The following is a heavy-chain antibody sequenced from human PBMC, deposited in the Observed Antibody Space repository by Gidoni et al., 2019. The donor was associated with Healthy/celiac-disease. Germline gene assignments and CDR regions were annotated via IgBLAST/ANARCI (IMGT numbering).Heavy chain of an antibody. CDR2: MNPNSGNT. J-gene: IGHJ5*02. CDR3: AREVAYSYGP. V-gene: IGHV1-8*01. CDR1: GYTFNSYA. Sequence: QVQLVQSVAEVKQPGASVKVSCTASGYTFNSYAINWVRQATGQGLEWMGRMNPNSGNTGYEQKFQGGVTMTRNTSISTAYMELSSLRSEDTAGYYGAREVAYSYGPGGQGTLVTVSS. D-gene: IGHD5-18*01.